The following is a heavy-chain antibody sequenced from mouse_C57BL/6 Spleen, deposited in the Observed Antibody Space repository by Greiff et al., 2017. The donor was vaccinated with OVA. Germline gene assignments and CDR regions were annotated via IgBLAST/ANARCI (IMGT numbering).Heavy chain of an antibody. Sequence: EVKLVESGGGLVQPGGSLSLSCAASGFTFTDYYMSWVRQPPGKALEWLGFIRNKANGYTTEYSASVKGRFTISRDNSQSILYLQMNALRAEDSATYYCARHLNWVFDYWGQGTTLTVSS. CDR2: IRNKANGYTT. D-gene: IGHD4-1*02. V-gene: IGHV7-3*01. CDR1: GFTFTDYY. CDR3: ARHLNWVFDY. J-gene: IGHJ2*01.